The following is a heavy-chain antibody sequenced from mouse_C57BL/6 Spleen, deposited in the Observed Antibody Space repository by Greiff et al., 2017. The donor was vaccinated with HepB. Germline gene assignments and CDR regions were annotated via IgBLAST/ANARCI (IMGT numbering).Heavy chain of an antibody. D-gene: IGHD1-1*01. CDR3: ARDDTTEDFDY. CDR1: GYSITSGYY. Sequence: EVQLQQSGPGLVKPSQSLSLTCSVTGYSITSGYYWNWIRQFPGNKLEWMGYISYDGSNNYNPSLKNRISITRDTSKNQFFLKLNSVTTEDTATYYCARDDTTEDFDYWGQGTTLTVSS. CDR2: ISYDGSN. J-gene: IGHJ2*01. V-gene: IGHV3-6*01.